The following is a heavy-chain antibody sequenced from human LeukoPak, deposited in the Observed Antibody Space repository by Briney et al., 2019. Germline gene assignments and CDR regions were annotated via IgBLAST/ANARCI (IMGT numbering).Heavy chain of an antibody. Sequence: ASETLSLTCAVYGGSFSGYYWSWIRQPPGKGLEWIGEINHSGSTNYNPSLKSRVTISVDTSKNQFSLKLSSVTAADTAVYYCASQGRYYYDSSGYYYGAFDIWGQGTMVTVSS. V-gene: IGHV4-34*01. D-gene: IGHD3-22*01. CDR1: GGSFSGYY. J-gene: IGHJ3*02. CDR3: ASQGRYYYDSSGYYYGAFDI. CDR2: INHSGST.